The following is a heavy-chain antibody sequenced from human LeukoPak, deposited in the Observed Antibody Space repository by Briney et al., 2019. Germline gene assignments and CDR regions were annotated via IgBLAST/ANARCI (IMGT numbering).Heavy chain of an antibody. D-gene: IGHD2-15*01. Sequence: SETLPLTCTVSGGSITSYYWNWIRQSPGKGLEFIGYVHFRGSTDYNPSLKSRATILLDMSRNRFSLQLTSVTAADTAIYYCARGWRGYRYAIDHWGQGILVTVSA. J-gene: IGHJ5*02. CDR2: VHFRGST. CDR3: ARGWRGYRYAIDH. CDR1: GGSITSYY. V-gene: IGHV4-59*08.